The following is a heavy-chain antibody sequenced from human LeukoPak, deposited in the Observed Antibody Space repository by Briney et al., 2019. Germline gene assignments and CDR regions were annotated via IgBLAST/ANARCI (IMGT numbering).Heavy chain of an antibody. CDR3: AKDSLRYFDWLQPDP. CDR1: RFTFSSYG. J-gene: IGHJ5*02. D-gene: IGHD3-9*01. CDR2: IRYDGSNK. Sequence: PGGTLRLSCAASRFTFSSYGMHWVRQAPGKGLEWVAFIRYDGSNKYYADSVKGRFTISRDNSKNTLYLQMNSLRAEDTAVYYCAKDSLRYFDWLQPDPWGQGTLVTVSS. V-gene: IGHV3-30*02.